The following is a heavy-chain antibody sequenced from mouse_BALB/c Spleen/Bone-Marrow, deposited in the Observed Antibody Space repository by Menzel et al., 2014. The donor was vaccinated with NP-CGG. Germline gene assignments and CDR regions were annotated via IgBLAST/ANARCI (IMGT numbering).Heavy chain of an antibody. CDR2: ISYSGST. Sequence: DVQLQESGPGLVKPSQSLSLTCTVTGYSITSDYAWNWIRQFPGNKLEWMGYISYSGSTSYNPSLKSRISITRDTSKNQFFLQLNSVTTEDTATYYCARWLPYYYAMDYWGQGTSVTVSS. CDR1: GYSITSDYA. CDR3: ARWLPYYYAMDY. V-gene: IGHV3-2*02. J-gene: IGHJ4*01. D-gene: IGHD2-2*01.